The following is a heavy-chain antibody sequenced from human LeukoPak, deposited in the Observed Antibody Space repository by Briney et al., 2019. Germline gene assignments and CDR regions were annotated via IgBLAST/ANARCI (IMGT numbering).Heavy chain of an antibody. CDR1: GGSFSGYY. J-gene: IGHJ6*02. V-gene: IGHV4-59*01. D-gene: IGHD7-27*01. CDR3: ARLGRGNFWPTNGMDV. Sequence: RSESLSLTRAVYGGSFSGYYGSWSRQPPGKGREWIGYIYYSGNTNYNPSRESRVATSVDRSKNQFPLTLSSMTAADTAVYYWARLGRGNFWPTNGMDVWGQASTASVSS. CDR2: IYYSGNT.